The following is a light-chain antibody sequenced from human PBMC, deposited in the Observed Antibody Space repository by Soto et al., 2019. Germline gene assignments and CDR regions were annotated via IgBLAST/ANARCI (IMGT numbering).Light chain of an antibody. V-gene: IGLV2-14*01. CDR3: SSYTSSSTLLYV. CDR1: SSDVGGYNF. J-gene: IGLJ1*01. Sequence: QSVLTQPASVSGSPGQSITISCTGTSSDVGGYNFVSWYQQHPGKAPKLMIYEVSNRPSGVSKRFSASKSGNTASLTISGLQAEDEADYYCSSYTSSSTLLYVFGTGTKVTVL. CDR2: EVS.